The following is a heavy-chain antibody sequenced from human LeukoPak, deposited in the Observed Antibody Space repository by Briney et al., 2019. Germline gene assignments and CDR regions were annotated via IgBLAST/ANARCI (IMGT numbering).Heavy chain of an antibody. CDR3: ATPRLIGIAY. D-gene: IGHD3-22*01. J-gene: IGHJ4*02. CDR1: GYTFTDYY. V-gene: IGHV1-69-2*01. CDR2: VDPEDGES. Sequence: GASVKVSCKASGYTFTDYYIHWVQQAPGKGLEWMGRVDPEDGESTYAEKFQGRVTTTADTSTDTAYMELSSLRSEDRAVYYCATPRLIGIAYWGQGTLVTVSS.